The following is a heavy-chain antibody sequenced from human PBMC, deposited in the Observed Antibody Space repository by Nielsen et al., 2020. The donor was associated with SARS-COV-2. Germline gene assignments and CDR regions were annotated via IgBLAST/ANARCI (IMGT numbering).Heavy chain of an antibody. V-gene: IGHV1-46*01. CDR1: GYTFTSYY. J-gene: IGHJ5*02. CDR2: INPSGGST. CDR3: ARVRTTGTTLSWFDP. Sequence: ASVKVSCKASGYTFTSYYMHWVRQAPGQGLEWMGIINPSGGSTSYAQKFQGRVTMTRDTSTSTVYMELSSLRSEDTAVYYCARVRTTGTTLSWFDPWGQGTLVTVFS. D-gene: IGHD1-1*01.